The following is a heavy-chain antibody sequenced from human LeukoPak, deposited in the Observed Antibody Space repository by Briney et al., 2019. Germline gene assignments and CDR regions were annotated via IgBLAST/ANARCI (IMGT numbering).Heavy chain of an antibody. CDR1: GGSFSGYY. CDR2: INHSGST. J-gene: IGHJ5*02. V-gene: IGHV4-34*01. Sequence: KPSETLSLTCAVYGGSFSGYYWSWIRQPPGKGLEWIGEINHSGSTNYNPSLKSRVTISVDTSKNQFSLKLSSVTAADTAVYYCATSLRYFDWLYNWFDPWGQGTLVTVSS. D-gene: IGHD3-9*01. CDR3: ATSLRYFDWLYNWFDP.